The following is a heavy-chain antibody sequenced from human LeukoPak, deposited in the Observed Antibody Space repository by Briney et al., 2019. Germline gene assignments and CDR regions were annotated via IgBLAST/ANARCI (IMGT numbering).Heavy chain of an antibody. D-gene: IGHD3-9*01. CDR2: MNPNSGNT. J-gene: IGHJ4*02. CDR1: GYTFTSYD. CDR3: AKRGVYYDILTGQFEY. V-gene: IGHV1-8*03. Sequence: ASVKVSCKASGYTFTSYDINWVRQATGQGLEWMGWMNPNSGNTGYAQKFQGRVTITRNTSISTAYMELSSLRSEDTAVYYCAKRGVYYDILTGQFEYWGQGTLVTVSS.